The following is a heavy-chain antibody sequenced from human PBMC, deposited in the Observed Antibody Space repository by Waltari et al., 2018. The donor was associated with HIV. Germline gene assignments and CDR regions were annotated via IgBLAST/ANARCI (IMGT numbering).Heavy chain of an antibody. V-gene: IGHV3-30*18. J-gene: IGHJ4*02. CDR1: GFTFSSYG. CDR2: ISYNGSNK. D-gene: IGHD4-17*01. Sequence: QVQLVESGGGVVQPGRSLRLSCAASGFTFSSYGMLWVRQAPGKGLEWVAFISYNGSNKYYADSVKGRFAISRDNSKNTVYLQMNSLRAEDTAVYYCAKDPRYGDPVEYWGQGTLVTVSS. CDR3: AKDPRYGDPVEY.